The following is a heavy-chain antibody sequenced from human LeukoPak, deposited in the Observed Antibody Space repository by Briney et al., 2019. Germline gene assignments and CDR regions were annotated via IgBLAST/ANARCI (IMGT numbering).Heavy chain of an antibody. V-gene: IGHV3-9*01. Sequence: PGGSLRLSCAASGFTFDDYAMHWVRQAPGKGLEWVSGISWNSGSIGYADSVKGRFTISRDNSKNTLYLQMNSLRAEDTAVYYCARDTDGKVYGMDVWGQGTTVTVSS. CDR1: GFTFDDYA. CDR3: ARDTDGKVYGMDV. CDR2: ISWNSGSI. J-gene: IGHJ6*02.